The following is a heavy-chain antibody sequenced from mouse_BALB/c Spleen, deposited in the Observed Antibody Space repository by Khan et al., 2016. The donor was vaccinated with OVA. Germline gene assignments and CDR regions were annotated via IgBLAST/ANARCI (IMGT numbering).Heavy chain of an antibody. V-gene: IGHV1S81*02. J-gene: IGHJ2*01. CDR3: ARLLINLDY. Sequence: QVQLQQPGAELVNPGASVNLSCKASGYTLTSYWMHWVKQRPGQGLEWIGEINPSNGRTNYNEKFKSKATLTVDKSSSTAYMQLSSPTAEDSAVYYCARLLINLDYWGQGTTLTVSS. CDR2: INPSNGRT. D-gene: IGHD2-1*01. CDR1: GYTLTSYW.